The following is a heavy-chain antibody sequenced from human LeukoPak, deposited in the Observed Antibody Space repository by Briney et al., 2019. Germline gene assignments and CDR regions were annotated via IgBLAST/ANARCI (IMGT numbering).Heavy chain of an antibody. CDR2: INPNSDGT. J-gene: IGHJ4*02. CDR3: ARDQYSSGWYQNIDS. Sequence: ASVKVSCKASGYTFSGYYMHWVRQAPGQGLEWMGWINPNSDGTKYAQEFQGRVTMTMDTSISTAYMELSRLRSDDTAVCYCARDQYSSGWYQNIDSWGQGTLVTVSS. V-gene: IGHV1-2*02. D-gene: IGHD6-19*01. CDR1: GYTFSGYY.